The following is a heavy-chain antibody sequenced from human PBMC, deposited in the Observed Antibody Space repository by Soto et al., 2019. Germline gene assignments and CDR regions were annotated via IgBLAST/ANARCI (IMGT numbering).Heavy chain of an antibody. CDR2: IYYSGST. CDR3: ARDRDGAHPNGMDV. J-gene: IGHJ6*02. D-gene: IGHD2-8*01. V-gene: IGHV4-31*03. CDR1: GGSISSGGYY. Sequence: LSLTCTVSGGSISSGGYYWSWIRQHPGKGLEWIGYIYYSGSTYYNPSLKSRVTISVDTSKNQFSLKLSSVTAADTAVYYCARDRDGAHPNGMDVWGQGTTVTVSS.